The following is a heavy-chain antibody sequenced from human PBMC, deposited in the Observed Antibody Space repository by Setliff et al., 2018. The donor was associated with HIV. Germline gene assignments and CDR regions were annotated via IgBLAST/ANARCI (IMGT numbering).Heavy chain of an antibody. CDR1: GGSFTGYY. Sequence: SETLSLTCAVSGGSFTGYYWSWIRQTPGKGLEWIAEINHSVNTNYNPSLKSRVTISVDTSKNQFSLKLSSVTAADTAVYYCARAEVWGVDYWGQGTLVTVSS. CDR3: ARAEVWGVDY. J-gene: IGHJ4*02. CDR2: INHSVNT. V-gene: IGHV4-34*01. D-gene: IGHD7-27*01.